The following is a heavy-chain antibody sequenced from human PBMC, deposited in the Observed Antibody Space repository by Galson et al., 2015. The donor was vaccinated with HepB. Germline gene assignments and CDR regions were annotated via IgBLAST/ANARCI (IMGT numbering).Heavy chain of an antibody. J-gene: IGHJ5*01. CDR1: GFTLNTHA. CDR2: LSGDSIII. D-gene: IGHD3-9*01. Sequence: SLRLSCAASGFTLNTHAMAWVRQPPGKGPEWVSALSGDSIIIHYADSVKGRFTISKGNSENTLYLQMNSLRGEDTALYYCAKFGAWFDAWFDSWGQGTLVTVSS. CDR3: AKFGAWFDAWFDS. V-gene: IGHV3-23*01.